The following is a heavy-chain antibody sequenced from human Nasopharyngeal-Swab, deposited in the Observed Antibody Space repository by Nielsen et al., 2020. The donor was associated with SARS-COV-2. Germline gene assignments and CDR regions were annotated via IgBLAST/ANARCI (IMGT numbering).Heavy chain of an antibody. Sequence: SLKISCAASGFTFSDYAMHWVRQPPGKGLEWVSGISWNSGHIGYADSVKGRFTISRDNAKHSLYLQMSSLRAEDTALYYCAKDSSASFDYWGQGALVTVSS. V-gene: IGHV3-9*01. J-gene: IGHJ4*02. CDR1: GFTFSDYA. D-gene: IGHD3-10*01. CDR2: ISWNSGHI. CDR3: AKDSSASFDY.